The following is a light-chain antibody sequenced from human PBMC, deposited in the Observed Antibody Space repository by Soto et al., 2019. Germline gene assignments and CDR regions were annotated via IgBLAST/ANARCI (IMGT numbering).Light chain of an antibody. Sequence: DLQMTQSPSTVSASVGDTVSIKCRASQSVNNWLAWYQLQPGKAPKLLIYDASTLGSGVPSRFSGSGSGTEFTLTIRRLQPDDFATYFCQQYSTYLTFGQGTKWIS. CDR3: QQYSTYLT. CDR2: DAS. V-gene: IGKV1-5*01. J-gene: IGKJ1*01. CDR1: QSVNNW.